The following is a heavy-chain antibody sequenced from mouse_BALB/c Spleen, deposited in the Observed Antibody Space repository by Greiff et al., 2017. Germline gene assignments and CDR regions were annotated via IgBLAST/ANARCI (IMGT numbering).Heavy chain of an antibody. D-gene: IGHD4-1*01. CDR2: ISSGGSYT. CDR1: GFTFSSYG. Sequence: VQLKESGGDLVKPGGSLKLSCAASGFTFSSYGMSWVRQTPDKRLEWVATISSGGSYTYYPDSVKGRFTISRDNAKNTLYLQMSSLKSEDTAMYYCARLRGPELTGTSRYFDYWGQGTTLTVSS. J-gene: IGHJ2*01. V-gene: IGHV5-6*01. CDR3: ARLRGPELTGTSRYFDY.